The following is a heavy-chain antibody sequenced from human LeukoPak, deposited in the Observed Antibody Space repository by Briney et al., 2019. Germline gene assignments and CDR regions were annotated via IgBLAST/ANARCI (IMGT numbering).Heavy chain of an antibody. CDR3: ARRGYSGYDWIGGYYYYYYMDV. V-gene: IGHV5-51*01. CDR1: GYSFASYW. CDR2: TYPGDSDT. Sequence: GESLKISCKGSGYSFASYWIAWVRQMPGKGLEWMGITYPGDSDTRYSPSFQGQVTISADKSISTAYLQWSSLKASDTAMYYCARRGYSGYDWIGGYYYYYYMDVWGKGTTVTVSS. J-gene: IGHJ6*03. D-gene: IGHD5-12*01.